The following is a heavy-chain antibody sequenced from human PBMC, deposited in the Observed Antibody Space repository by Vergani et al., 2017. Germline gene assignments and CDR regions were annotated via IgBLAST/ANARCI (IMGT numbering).Heavy chain of an antibody. CDR3: ARGVYCSSTSCYLTTGSRWFDP. Sequence: QVQLQQWGAGLLKPSETLSLTCAVYGGSFNSYYWNWIRQPPGKGLEWIGEINHSGSTNYIPSLKSRVTISVDTSKNQFSLKLSSVTAADTAVYYCARGVYCSSTSCYLTTGSRWFDPWGQGTLVTVSS. J-gene: IGHJ5*02. CDR1: GGSFNSYY. CDR2: INHSGST. V-gene: IGHV4-34*01. D-gene: IGHD2-2*01.